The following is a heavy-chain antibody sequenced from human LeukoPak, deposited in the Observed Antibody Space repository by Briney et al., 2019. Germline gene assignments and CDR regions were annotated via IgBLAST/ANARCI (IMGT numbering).Heavy chain of an antibody. CDR2: INPNSGGT. D-gene: IGHD3-10*01. V-gene: IGHV1-2*02. CDR3: ARVLYYYGSGSSIGY. CDR1: GYTFTGYY. J-gene: IGHJ4*02. Sequence: ASVKVSCKASGYTFTGYYMHWVRQAPGQGLEWMGWINPNSGGTNYAQKFQGRVTMTRDTSISTAYMELSRLRSDDTAVYYCARVLYYYGSGSSIGYWGQGTLVTVSS.